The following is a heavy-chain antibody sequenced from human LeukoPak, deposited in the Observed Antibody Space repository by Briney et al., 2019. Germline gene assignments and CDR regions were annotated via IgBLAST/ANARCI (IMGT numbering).Heavy chain of an antibody. D-gene: IGHD3-10*01. CDR1: GFTFSDYY. Sequence: GSLRLSCAASGFTFSDYYMSWIRQAPGKGLEWVSYISSSGSTIYYADSVKGRFTISRDNAKNSLYLQMNSLRAEDTAVYYCASPYYGSGSYYNVRNNDAFDIWGQGTMVTVSS. J-gene: IGHJ3*02. CDR2: ISSSGSTI. CDR3: ASPYYGSGSYYNVRNNDAFDI. V-gene: IGHV3-11*04.